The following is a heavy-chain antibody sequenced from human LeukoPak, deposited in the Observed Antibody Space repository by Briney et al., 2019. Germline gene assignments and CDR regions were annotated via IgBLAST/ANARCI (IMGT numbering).Heavy chain of an antibody. D-gene: IGHD2-15*01. J-gene: IGHJ6*03. CDR2: ISNSGST. CDR3: GRDALVGYFSYYYMDV. V-gene: IGHV4-59*11. CDR1: GGSISSHY. Sequence: SETLSLTCTVSGGSISSHYWTWIRQSPVKGLEWIGDISNSGSTSYNPSLKSRVTISIDTSKNQFSLKLSSVTAADTAVYYCGRDALVGYFSYYYMDVWGRGTTVTVSS.